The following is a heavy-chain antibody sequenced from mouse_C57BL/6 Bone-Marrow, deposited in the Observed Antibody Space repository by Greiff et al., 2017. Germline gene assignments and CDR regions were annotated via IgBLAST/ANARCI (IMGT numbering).Heavy chain of an antibody. CDR1: GYTFPDYE. V-gene: IGHV1-15*01. J-gene: IGHJ1*03. CDR3: TRRGTTTVVAPYWYFDV. D-gene: IGHD1-1*01. CDR2: IDPETGGT. Sequence: VQLQQSGAELVRPGASVTLSCKASGYTFPDYEMHWVKQTPVHGLEWIGAIDPETGGTAYNQKFKGKAILTADKSSSTAYMELRSLTSEDSAVYYCTRRGTTTVVAPYWYFDVWGTGTTVTVSA.